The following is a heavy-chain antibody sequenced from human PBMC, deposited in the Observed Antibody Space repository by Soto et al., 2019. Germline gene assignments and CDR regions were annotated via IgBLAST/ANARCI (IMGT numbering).Heavy chain of an antibody. Sequence: QVQLVESGGGLVKPGGSLRLSCAASGFTFSDYYMSWIRQAPGKGLEWVSYISSSSSYTNYADSVKGRFTTSRANAKNSLYLQMNSLRAEDTAVYYCARDHPRYSGYEYVDYWGQGTLVTVSS. CDR3: ARDHPRYSGYEYVDY. CDR1: GFTFSDYY. CDR2: ISSSSSYT. D-gene: IGHD5-12*01. V-gene: IGHV3-11*05. J-gene: IGHJ4*02.